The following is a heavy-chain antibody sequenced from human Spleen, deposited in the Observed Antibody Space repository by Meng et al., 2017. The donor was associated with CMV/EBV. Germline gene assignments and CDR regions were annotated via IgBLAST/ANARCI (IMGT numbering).Heavy chain of an antibody. V-gene: IGHV1-58*01. Sequence: SVKVSCKASGFTFTSSAVQWVRQARGQRLEWIGWIVVGRGNTNYAQKFQERVTITRDMSTSTAYMELSSLRSEDTAVYYCAAARGGWWKEEGGGMDVWGQGTTVTVSS. CDR1: GFTFTSSA. CDR3: AAARGGWWKEEGGGMDV. CDR2: IVVGRGNT. J-gene: IGHJ6*02. D-gene: IGHD2-15*01.